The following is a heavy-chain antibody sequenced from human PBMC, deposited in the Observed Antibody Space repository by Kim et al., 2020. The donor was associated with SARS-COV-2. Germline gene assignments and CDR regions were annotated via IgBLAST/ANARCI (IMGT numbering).Heavy chain of an antibody. V-gene: IGHV3-21*01. Sequence: GGSLRLSCAVSGFTFSGYSMNWVRQAPGKGLEWVSSISSSSTYRYYADSVKGRFTISRDNAKNSLYLQMNSLTAEDTAVYYCARGIITYCGGDCPAPYGLDVWGQGTTVTVSS. CDR3: ARGIITYCGGDCPAPYGLDV. CDR1: GFTFSGYS. J-gene: IGHJ6*02. D-gene: IGHD2-21*02. CDR2: ISSSSTYR.